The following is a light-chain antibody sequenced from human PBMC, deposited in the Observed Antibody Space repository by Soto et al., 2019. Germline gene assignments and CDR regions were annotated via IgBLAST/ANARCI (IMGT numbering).Light chain of an antibody. Sequence: EIVLTQSPSTLSLSPGERATLSCRASQSVSSYLAWYQQKPGQAPRLLIYDASTRATGIPARFSGSGSGTALFLIISTIQHADFSVYYCCQRSNWLYTFGQGTKLEIK. CDR3: CQRSNWLYT. V-gene: IGKV3-11*01. J-gene: IGKJ2*01. CDR2: DAS. CDR1: QSVSSY.